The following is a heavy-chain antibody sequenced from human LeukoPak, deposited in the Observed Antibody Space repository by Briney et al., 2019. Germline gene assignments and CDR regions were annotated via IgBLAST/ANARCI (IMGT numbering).Heavy chain of an antibody. Sequence: SETLSLTCTVSGGSISSYYWSWIRQPPGKGLEWIGYIYYSGSTNYNPSLKSRVTISVDTSKNQFSLKLSPVTAADTAVYYCERATGFWFDPWGQGTLVTVSS. D-gene: IGHD4-17*01. J-gene: IGHJ5*02. CDR2: IYYSGST. V-gene: IGHV4-59*01. CDR1: GGSISSYY. CDR3: ERATGFWFDP.